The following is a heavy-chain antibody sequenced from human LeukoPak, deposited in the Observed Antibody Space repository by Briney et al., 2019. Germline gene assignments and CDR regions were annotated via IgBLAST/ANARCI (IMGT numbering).Heavy chain of an antibody. J-gene: IGHJ4*02. CDR3: ARQRVVGATFDY. D-gene: IGHD1-26*01. Sequence: KPSETLSLTCAVYGGSFSGYYWSWIRQPPGKGLEWIGEINHSGSTNYNPSLKSRVTISVDTSKNQFSLKLSSVTAADTAVYYCARQRVVGATFDYWGQGTLVTISS. CDR1: GGSFSGYY. V-gene: IGHV4-34*01. CDR2: INHSGST.